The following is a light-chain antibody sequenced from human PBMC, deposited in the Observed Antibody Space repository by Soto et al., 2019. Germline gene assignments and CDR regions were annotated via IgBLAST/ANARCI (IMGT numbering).Light chain of an antibody. V-gene: IGKV1-5*03. Sequence: DIQVTQSPSTLSASVGDRVTITCRASQSLNDWLAWYQQKPGKAPKLLIYKASGLESGVPSRFSGSGSGTEFTLTISSLQPDDFATYYCQQYNGYPWTFGQGTKVGIK. CDR2: KAS. CDR3: QQYNGYPWT. J-gene: IGKJ1*01. CDR1: QSLNDW.